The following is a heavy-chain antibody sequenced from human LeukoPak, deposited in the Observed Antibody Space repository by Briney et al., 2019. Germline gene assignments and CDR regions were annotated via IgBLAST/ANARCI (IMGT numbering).Heavy chain of an antibody. V-gene: IGHV4-34*01. Sequence: PSETLSLTCAVYGGSFSGYYWSWIRQPPGKGLEWIGEINHSGSTNYNPSLKSRVTISVDTSKNQFSLKLSSATAADTAVYYSASAPYCSGGSCYFGYWGQGTLVTVSS. CDR2: INHSGST. CDR3: ASAPYCSGGSCYFGY. CDR1: GGSFSGYY. J-gene: IGHJ4*02. D-gene: IGHD2-15*01.